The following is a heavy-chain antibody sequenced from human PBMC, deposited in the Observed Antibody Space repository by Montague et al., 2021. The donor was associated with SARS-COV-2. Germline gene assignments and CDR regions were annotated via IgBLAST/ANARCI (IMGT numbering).Heavy chain of an antibody. J-gene: IGHJ6*02. D-gene: IGHD6-19*01. CDR1: GGSFSVSGYY. V-gene: IGHV4-34*01. CDR2: INHRGTT. Sequence: SETLSLTCAVYGGSFSVSGYYWSWIRQPQGQGLEWIGEINHRGTTNYNPSLNSRVTMSVDTSKNQFSLNLSSVSAADTAVYYCARISRGSSGWGLYNYNGMDVWGQVTTVIVSS. CDR3: ARISRGSSGWGLYNYNGMDV.